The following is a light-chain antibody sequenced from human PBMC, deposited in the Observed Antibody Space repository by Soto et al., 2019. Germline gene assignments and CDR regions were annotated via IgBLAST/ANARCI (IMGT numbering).Light chain of an antibody. CDR1: QSISTN. CDR2: GPS. J-gene: IGKJ1*01. Sequence: EIVLTLSPATLSVSPGARATLSCRASQSISTNLAWYQQKPGQAPRLLIYGPSTRAPGIPARFSGSGSGTEFTLTISSLQSEDFAIYYCQQYNNWPPWTFGQGTKVEV. CDR3: QQYNNWPPWT. V-gene: IGKV3-15*01.